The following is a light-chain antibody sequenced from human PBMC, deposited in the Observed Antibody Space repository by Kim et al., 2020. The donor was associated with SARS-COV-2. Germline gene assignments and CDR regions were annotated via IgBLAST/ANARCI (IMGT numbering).Light chain of an antibody. Sequence: GQSVTISCSGSSSNIERNTVNWYRQPPGTAPELLIYSNNQRPSGVPDRFSGSKSGTSASLASSGLQSEDEADYYCAAWDDSLNGWVFGGGTQLTVL. CDR2: SNN. CDR3: AAWDDSLNGWV. J-gene: IGLJ3*02. CDR1: SSNIERNT. V-gene: IGLV1-44*01.